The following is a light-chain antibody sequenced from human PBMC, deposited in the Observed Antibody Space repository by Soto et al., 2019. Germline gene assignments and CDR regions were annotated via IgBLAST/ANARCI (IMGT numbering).Light chain of an antibody. CDR1: QSVSSTH. Sequence: EIVLTQSPGTLSLSPGDRATLSCRASQSVSSTHLAWYHQKPGQAPRLLIYGASTRASGIPDRFSGSGSGTDFTLTISRLEPEDFAVYYCHQYGSSPQTFGQGTKVDIK. CDR2: GAS. CDR3: HQYGSSPQT. J-gene: IGKJ1*01. V-gene: IGKV3-20*01.